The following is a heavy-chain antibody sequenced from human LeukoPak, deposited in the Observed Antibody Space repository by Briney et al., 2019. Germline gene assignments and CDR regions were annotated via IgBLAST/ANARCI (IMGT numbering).Heavy chain of an antibody. CDR1: GFSFSTYT. J-gene: IGHJ6*02. D-gene: IGHD3-10*01. V-gene: IGHV3-30*04. Sequence: GGSLRLSCAASGFSFSTYTMHWVRQAPGKGLEWAALLSYDGRHNYSADSVEGRFTISRDNSKNTLYLQMISLRVEDTAVYYCARARGGGSGTYNYYAMDVWGQGSTVTVSS. CDR2: LSYDGRHN. CDR3: ARARGGGSGTYNYYAMDV.